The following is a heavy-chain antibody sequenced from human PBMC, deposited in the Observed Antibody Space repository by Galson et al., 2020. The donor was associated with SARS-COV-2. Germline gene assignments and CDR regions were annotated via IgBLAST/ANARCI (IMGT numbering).Heavy chain of an antibody. J-gene: IGHJ5*02. D-gene: IGHD3-10*01. Sequence: SLKISCAASGFTFDDYAMHWVRQAPGKGLEWVSGISWNSGSIGYADSVKGRFTISRDNAKNSLYLQMNSLRAEDTALYYCAKDGGDYYGSGCYQFDPWGQGTLVTVSS. CDR3: AKDGGDYYGSGCYQFDP. CDR1: GFTFDDYA. CDR2: ISWNSGSI. V-gene: IGHV3-9*01.